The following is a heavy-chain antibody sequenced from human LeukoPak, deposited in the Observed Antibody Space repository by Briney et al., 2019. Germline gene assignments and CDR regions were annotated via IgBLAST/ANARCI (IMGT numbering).Heavy chain of an antibody. Sequence: GRSLRLSCAASGFTFSSYSMNWVRQAPGKGLEWVSSISSSSSYIYYADSVKGRFTISRDNAKNSLYLQMNSLRAEDTAVYYCARDLGGGDWFDPWGQGTLATVSS. D-gene: IGHD1-26*01. CDR3: ARDLGGGDWFDP. V-gene: IGHV3-21*01. CDR2: ISSSSSYI. CDR1: GFTFSSYS. J-gene: IGHJ5*02.